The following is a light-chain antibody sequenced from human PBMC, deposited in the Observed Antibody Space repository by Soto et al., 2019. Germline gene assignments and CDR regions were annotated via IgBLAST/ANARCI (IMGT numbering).Light chain of an antibody. CDR3: QQYGSSPLT. Sequence: EIVLTQSPGTLSLSPGERATLSCRASQSVSSSYLAWYQQKPGQAPRLLLYGASSRATGIPDRFRGSGSGTDLTLTISRLRPEDFAVYYCQQYGSSPLTFGGGTKVEIK. V-gene: IGKV3-20*01. J-gene: IGKJ4*01. CDR1: QSVSSSY. CDR2: GAS.